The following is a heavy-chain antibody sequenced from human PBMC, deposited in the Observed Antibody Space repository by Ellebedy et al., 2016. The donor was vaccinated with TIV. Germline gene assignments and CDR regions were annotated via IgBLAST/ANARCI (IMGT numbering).Heavy chain of an antibody. D-gene: IGHD3-16*02. J-gene: IGHJ5*02. CDR3: ASGIDSIGGSYRSRFDP. CDR1: GGSISNDY. V-gene: IGHV4-59*08. CDR2: LYYSGST. Sequence: MPSETLSLTCIVSGGSISNDYWSWIRQPPGKGLEWIGYLYYSGSTNYNPSLKSRVPISVDTSNNQFSLKLTSVTAADTAVYSCASGIDSIGGSYRSRFDPWGQGALVTVSS.